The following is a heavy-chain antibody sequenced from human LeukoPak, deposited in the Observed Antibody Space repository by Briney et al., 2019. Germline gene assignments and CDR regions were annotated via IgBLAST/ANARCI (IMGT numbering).Heavy chain of an antibody. CDR2: IYYSGST. J-gene: IGHJ4*02. D-gene: IGHD3-22*01. Sequence: SETLSRTCIVSGGSISSSSYYWGWIRQPPGKGLKWIGSIYYSGSTYYKPSLKSRVTISVDTSKNQFSLKLSSVTAADTAVYYCARGPDYYDSSGYRGPFDYWGQGTLVTVSS. CDR3: ARGPDYYDSSGYRGPFDY. V-gene: IGHV4-39*07. CDR1: GGSISSSSYY.